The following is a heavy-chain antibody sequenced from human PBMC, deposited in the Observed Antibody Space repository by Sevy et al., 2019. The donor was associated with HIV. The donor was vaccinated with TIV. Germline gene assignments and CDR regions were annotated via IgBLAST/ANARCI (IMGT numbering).Heavy chain of an antibody. D-gene: IGHD3-10*01. CDR1: GYTFTGYS. CDR3: ARVVDYGSGTFKDY. V-gene: IGHV1-2*02. J-gene: IGHJ4*02. Sequence: ASLKVSCKASGYTFTGYSIYWVRQVPGQGLEWMGWINPNSGDTNYAQKFQGRVTMTRDTSISTAYMELSRLRSDDTAMYYCARVVDYGSGTFKDYWGQGTLVTVSS. CDR2: INPNSGDT.